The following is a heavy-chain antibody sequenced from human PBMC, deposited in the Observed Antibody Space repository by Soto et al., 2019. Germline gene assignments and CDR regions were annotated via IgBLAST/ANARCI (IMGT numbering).Heavy chain of an antibody. J-gene: IGHJ4*02. Sequence: GESLKISCAASGSTVSISYMSWVRQAPGKGLEWVSTIYRDGSTYYADSVEGRFTISRDNSKNTLYLQMNSLRAEDTATYYCARGKGIGWYESSDYWGQGTLVTVSS. CDR2: IYRDGST. CDR1: GSTVSISY. V-gene: IGHV3-53*01. D-gene: IGHD6-19*01. CDR3: ARGKGIGWYESSDY.